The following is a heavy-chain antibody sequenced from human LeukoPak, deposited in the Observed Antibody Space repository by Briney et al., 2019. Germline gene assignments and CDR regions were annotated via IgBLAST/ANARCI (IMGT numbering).Heavy chain of an antibody. J-gene: IGHJ3*02. D-gene: IGHD2-15*01. V-gene: IGHV3-30*18. CDR1: GFTFSSYG. CDR2: ISYDGSNK. CDR3: AKSKVVVADHDAFDI. Sequence: GGSLRLSCAASGFTFSSYGMHWVRQAPGKGLEWVAVISYDGSNKYYADSVKGRFTISRDNSKNTLYLQMNSLRAEDTAVYYCAKSKVVVADHDAFDIWGQGTMVTVSS.